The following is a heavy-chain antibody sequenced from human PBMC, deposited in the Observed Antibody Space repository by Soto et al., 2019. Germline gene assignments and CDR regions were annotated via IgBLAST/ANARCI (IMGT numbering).Heavy chain of an antibody. CDR3: ARAVLRYFDWAGPDAFHI. CDR1: GYTFTGYY. Sequence: ASVKVSCKASGYTFTGYYMHWVRQAPGQGLEWMGWINPNSGGTNYAQKFQGWVTMTRDTSISTAYMELSRLRSDDTAVYYCARAVLRYFDWAGPDAFHIWGQGTMVTVSS. CDR2: INPNSGGT. V-gene: IGHV1-2*04. J-gene: IGHJ3*02. D-gene: IGHD3-9*01.